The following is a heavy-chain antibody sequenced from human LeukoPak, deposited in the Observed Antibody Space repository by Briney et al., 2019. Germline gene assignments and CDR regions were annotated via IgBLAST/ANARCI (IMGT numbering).Heavy chain of an antibody. CDR1: GGSISSGSYY. CDR3: ARGNYYGSGSYTYYYYYMDV. CDR2: IYYSGST. J-gene: IGHJ6*03. V-gene: IGHV4-61*01. D-gene: IGHD3-10*01. Sequence: SETLSLTCTVSGGSISSGSYYWSWIRQPPGKGLEWIGYIYYSGSTNYNPSLKSRVTISVDTSKNQFSLKLSSVTAADTAVYYCARGNYYGSGSYTYYYYYMDVWGKGTTVTVSS.